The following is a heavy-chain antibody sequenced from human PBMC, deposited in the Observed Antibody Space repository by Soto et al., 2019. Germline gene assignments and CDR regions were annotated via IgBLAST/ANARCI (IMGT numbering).Heavy chain of an antibody. CDR3: AKSSTGMYSSSPNNWFDP. CDR1: GFTFSSYT. V-gene: IGHV3-23*01. Sequence: LRLSCAASGFTFSSYTMSWVRQAPGKGLEWVSAISGSGGSTYYADSVKGRFTISRDNSKNTLYLQMNSLRAEDTAVYYCAKSSTGMYSSSPNNWFDPWGQGTLVTVSS. CDR2: ISGSGGST. J-gene: IGHJ5*02. D-gene: IGHD6-6*01.